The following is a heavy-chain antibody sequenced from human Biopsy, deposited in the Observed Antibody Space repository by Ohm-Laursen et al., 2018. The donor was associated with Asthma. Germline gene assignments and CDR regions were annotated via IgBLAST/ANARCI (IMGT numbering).Heavy chain of an antibody. Sequence: SQTLSLTCSVSGGSISNYYWTWLRPPPGKGLEWIGEINHRGSTNYNPSLKSRVTLSVDTSKNQFFVKLRSVTDADTAVYYCARSAYYYGLLGPTRGFGVYAVWGHGTLVTVSS. CDR3: ARSAYYYGLLGPTRGFGVYAV. J-gene: IGHJ3*01. V-gene: IGHV4-34*01. CDR1: GGSISNYY. CDR2: INHRGST. D-gene: IGHD3-10*01.